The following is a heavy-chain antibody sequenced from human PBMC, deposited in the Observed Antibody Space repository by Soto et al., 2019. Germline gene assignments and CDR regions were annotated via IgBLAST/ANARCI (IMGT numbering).Heavy chain of an antibody. CDR2: IKNTGGT. V-gene: IGHV4-34*01. CDR3: ATRITVFGLLIPPFDP. Sequence: PSDAVSLTCAVYGGCGNIYKYNWIGRPPGKGLEWIGEIKNTGGTLYNPSLKSRVTMSVDTSKNAFSLRLSSVTAAGTGIYYSATRITVFGLLIPPFDPWGQGTQVTGSS. CDR1: GGCGNIYK. J-gene: IGHJ5*02. D-gene: IGHD3-3*01.